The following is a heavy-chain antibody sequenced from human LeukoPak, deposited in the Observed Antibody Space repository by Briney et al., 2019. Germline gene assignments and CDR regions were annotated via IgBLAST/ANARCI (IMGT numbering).Heavy chain of an antibody. Sequence: SETLSLTCAVSGGSISSGGYSWSWIRQPPGKGLEWIGYIYYSGSTYYNPSLKSRVTISTDTSKNQFSLKMTSVTAADTAVYYCARFHPNWGLDYWGQGILVTVSS. V-gene: IGHV4-30-4*07. CDR2: IYYSGST. CDR1: GGSISSGGYS. J-gene: IGHJ4*02. CDR3: ARFHPNWGLDY. D-gene: IGHD7-27*01.